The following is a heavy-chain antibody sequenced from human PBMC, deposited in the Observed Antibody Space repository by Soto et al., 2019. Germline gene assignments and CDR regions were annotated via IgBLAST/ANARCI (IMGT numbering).Heavy chain of an antibody. D-gene: IGHD5-12*01. Sequence: SETLSLTCAVSGGSIGSGCYSWSWIRQPPGKGLEWIGYIYHSGSTYYNPSLKSRVTISVDRSKNQFSLKLSSVTAADTAVYYCAREVGRDGYNYFDYWGQGTLVTVSS. V-gene: IGHV4-30-2*01. CDR3: AREVGRDGYNYFDY. CDR1: GGSIGSGCYS. J-gene: IGHJ4*02. CDR2: IYHSGST.